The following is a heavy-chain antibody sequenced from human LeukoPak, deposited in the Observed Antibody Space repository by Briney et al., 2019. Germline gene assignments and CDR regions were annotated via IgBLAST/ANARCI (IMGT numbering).Heavy chain of an antibody. V-gene: IGHV6-1*01. J-gene: IGHJ3*02. CDR3: ARDSPGGGWSGDAFDI. CDR2: TYYRSKWYN. D-gene: IGHD6-19*01. CDR1: GDSVSSNSAA. Sequence: SQTLSLTCAISGDSVSSNSAAWNWIRQSPSRGLEWLGRTYYRSKWYNDYAVSVKSRITINPDTSKNQFSLQLNSVTPEDTAVYCCARDSPGGGWSGDAFDIWGQGTMVTVSS.